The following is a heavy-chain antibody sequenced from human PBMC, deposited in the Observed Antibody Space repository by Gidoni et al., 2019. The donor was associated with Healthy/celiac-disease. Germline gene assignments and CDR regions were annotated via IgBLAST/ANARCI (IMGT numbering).Heavy chain of an antibody. Sequence: QVQLQQWGAGLLKPSETLSLTCAVYGGSFSGYYWSWSRQPPGKGLEWIGEINHSGSTNYNPSLKSRVTISVDTSKNQFSLKLSSVTAADTAVYYCARGQHSRYYYYYYGMDVWGQGTTVTVSS. CDR2: INHSGST. V-gene: IGHV4-34*01. CDR1: GGSFSGYY. D-gene: IGHD2-15*01. J-gene: IGHJ6*02. CDR3: ARGQHSRYYYYYYGMDV.